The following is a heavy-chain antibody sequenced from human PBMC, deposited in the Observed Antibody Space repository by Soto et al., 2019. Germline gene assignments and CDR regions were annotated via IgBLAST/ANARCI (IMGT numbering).Heavy chain of an antibody. D-gene: IGHD5-12*01. CDR1: GFTFSSYA. V-gene: IGHV3-23*01. CDR2: ISGSGGST. J-gene: IGHJ5*02. CDR3: AKDRRGYSGYDYRGNWFAP. Sequence: EVQLLESGGGLVQPGGSLRLSCAASGFTFSSYAMSWVRQAPGKGLEWVSAISGSGGSTYYADSVKGRFTISRDNSKNTLYLQMSSLRAEDTAVYYCAKDRRGYSGYDYRGNWFAPWGQGTLVTVSS.